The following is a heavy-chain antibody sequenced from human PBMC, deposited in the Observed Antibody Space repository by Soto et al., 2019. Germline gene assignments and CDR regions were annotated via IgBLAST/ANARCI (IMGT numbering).Heavy chain of an antibody. D-gene: IGHD3-22*01. V-gene: IGHV4-59*01. Sequence: PSEPLSLTGTVSGGSISIYYWSWIRHPPGKGLEWIVYIYYSGSPNYNPSLKSRVTISVDTSKTQFSLKLSSVTAADTAVYYCASVGYYDSSGYYPYGAFDIWGQGTMVTVSS. CDR2: IYYSGSP. CDR1: GGSISIYY. CDR3: ASVGYYDSSGYYPYGAFDI. J-gene: IGHJ3*02.